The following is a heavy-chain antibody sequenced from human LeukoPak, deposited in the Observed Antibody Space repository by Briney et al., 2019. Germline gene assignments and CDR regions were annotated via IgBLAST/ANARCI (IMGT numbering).Heavy chain of an antibody. V-gene: IGHV4-34*01. D-gene: IGHD2-2*02. Sequence: PSETLSPTCTVSGGSISSYQWSWIRQPPGKGLEWIGEINHSGSTNYNPSLKSRVTISVDTSKNQFSLKLSSVTAADTAVYYCARGQGLARGCYTRWGQGTLVTVSS. J-gene: IGHJ4*02. CDR2: INHSGST. CDR1: GGSISSYQ. CDR3: ARGQGLARGCYTR.